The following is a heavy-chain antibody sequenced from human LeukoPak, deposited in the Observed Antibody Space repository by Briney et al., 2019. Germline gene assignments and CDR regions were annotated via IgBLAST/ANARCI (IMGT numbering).Heavy chain of an antibody. V-gene: IGHV3-48*02. Sequence: GGSLRLSCAASGITLSSYSMNWVRQAPGKGLEWISYISTSSNTKYYADSVKGRFTISRDNAKNSLYLQMNSLRDEDTAVYYCARRYGDYEGSFEYWGQGTLVTVSS. J-gene: IGHJ4*02. CDR1: GITLSSYS. CDR3: ARRYGDYEGSFEY. D-gene: IGHD4-17*01. CDR2: ISTSSNTK.